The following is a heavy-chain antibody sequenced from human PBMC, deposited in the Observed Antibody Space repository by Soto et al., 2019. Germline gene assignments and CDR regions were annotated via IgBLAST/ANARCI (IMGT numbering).Heavy chain of an antibody. Sequence: QPGGSLRLSCAASGFTFSSYAMHWVRQAPGKGLEWVAVISYDGSNKYYADSVKGRFTISRDNSKNTLYLQMNSLRAEDTAVYYCAREGDPYTMIVVVNYFDYWGQGTLVTVSS. V-gene: IGHV3-30-3*01. CDR3: AREGDPYTMIVVVNYFDY. J-gene: IGHJ4*02. CDR1: GFTFSSYA. CDR2: ISYDGSNK. D-gene: IGHD3-22*01.